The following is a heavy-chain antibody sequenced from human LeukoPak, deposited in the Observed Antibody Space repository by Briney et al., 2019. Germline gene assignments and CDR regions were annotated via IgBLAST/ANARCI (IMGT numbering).Heavy chain of an antibody. V-gene: IGHV3-66*01. D-gene: IGHD4-17*01. CDR3: ARDSGDDYGDYYGMDV. J-gene: IGHJ6*02. CDR1: GFTVSSNY. CDR2: IYSGGST. Sequence: PGGSLRLSCAASGFTVSSNYMSWVRQAPGKGLEWVSVIYSGGSTYYADSVKGRFTISRDNSKNTLYLQMNSLRAEDTAMYYCARDSGDDYGDYYGMDVWGQGTTVTVSS.